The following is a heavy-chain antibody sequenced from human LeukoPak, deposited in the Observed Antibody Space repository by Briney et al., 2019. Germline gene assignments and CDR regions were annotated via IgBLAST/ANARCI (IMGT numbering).Heavy chain of an antibody. CDR3: ARDGCSTTFCNTNWFDP. CDR1: GGTFRTHA. J-gene: IGHJ5*02. V-gene: IGHV1-69*05. CDR2: IIPMIGKP. D-gene: IGHD2/OR15-2a*01. Sequence: ASVKVSCKVLGGTFRTHAISWVRQAPGQGFEWVGGIIPMIGKPHYAQQLQGRITITTDESTSIVHMELSSLRSEDTAVYFCARDGCSTTFCNTNWFDPWGQGTLVTVSS.